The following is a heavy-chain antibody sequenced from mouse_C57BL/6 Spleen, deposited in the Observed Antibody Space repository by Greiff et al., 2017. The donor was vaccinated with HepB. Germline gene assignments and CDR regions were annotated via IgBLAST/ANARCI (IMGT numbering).Heavy chain of an antibody. CDR1: GYTFTDYY. Sequence: EVQLQQSGPELVKPGASVKISCKASGYTFTDYYMNWVKQSHGKSLEWIGNINPNNGGTSYNQKFKGKATLTVDKSSSTAYMELRSLTSEDSAIYYCTRGRIYYYGSNWYFDVWGTGTTVTVSS. CDR3: TRGRIYYYGSNWYFDV. J-gene: IGHJ1*03. D-gene: IGHD1-1*01. CDR2: INPNNGGT. V-gene: IGHV1-26*01.